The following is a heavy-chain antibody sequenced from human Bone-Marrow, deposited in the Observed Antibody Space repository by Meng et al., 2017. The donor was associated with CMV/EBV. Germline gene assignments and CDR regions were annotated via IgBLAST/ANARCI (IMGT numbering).Heavy chain of an antibody. CDR3: ARVIYYDFWSGYLYYYYGMDV. CDR1: GGSFSGYY. Sequence: SETLSLTCAVYGGSFSGYYWSWIRQPPGKGLEWIGEINHSGSTNYNPSLKSRVTISVDTSKNQFSLKLSSVTAADTAVYYCARVIYYDFWSGYLYYYYGMDVWGQGTTFTVSS. J-gene: IGHJ6*02. D-gene: IGHD3-3*01. V-gene: IGHV4-34*01. CDR2: INHSGST.